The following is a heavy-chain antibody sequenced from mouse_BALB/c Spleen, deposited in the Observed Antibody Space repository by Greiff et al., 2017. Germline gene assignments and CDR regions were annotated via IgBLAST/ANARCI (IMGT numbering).Heavy chain of an antibody. CDR1: GYTFTSYW. J-gene: IGHJ4*01. Sequence: VHVKQSGTVLARPGASVKMSCKASGYTFTSYWMHWVKQRPGQGLEWIGAIYPGNSDTSYNQKFKGKAKLTAVTSTSTAYMELSSLTNEDSAVYDCTRENYYGSSYGDYYAMDYWGQGTSVTVSS. CDR3: TRENYYGSSYGDYYAMDY. CDR2: IYPGNSDT. V-gene: IGHV1-5*01. D-gene: IGHD1-1*01.